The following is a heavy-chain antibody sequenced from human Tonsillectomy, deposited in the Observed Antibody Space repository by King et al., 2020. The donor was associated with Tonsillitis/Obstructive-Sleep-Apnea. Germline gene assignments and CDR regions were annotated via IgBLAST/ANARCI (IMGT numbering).Heavy chain of an antibody. CDR2: IIPIFGTA. J-gene: IGHJ6*03. D-gene: IGHD2-2*01. V-gene: IGHV1-69*01. Sequence: QLVQSGAEVKKPGSSVKVSCKASGGTFSSYAISWVRQAPGQGLEWMGGIIPIFGTANYAQKFQGRVTITADEFTSTAYMELSSLRSGDTAVYYWAADIVVGPYYYYMDVWGKGTPVTVSS. CDR1: GGTFSSYA. CDR3: AADIVVGPYYYYMDV.